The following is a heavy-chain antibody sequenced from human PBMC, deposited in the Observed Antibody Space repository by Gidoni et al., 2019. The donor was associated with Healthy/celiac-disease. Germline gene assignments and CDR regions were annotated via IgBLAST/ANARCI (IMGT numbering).Heavy chain of an antibody. V-gene: IGHV3-33*08. Sequence: QVRLLASEGGVVQPARYRRLPFAAAGFDFSTYGMHWVRQAPGKGLEWVVVIWYEGSNKSYADSAQGRFTISRDNSKNTLYLQMNSLRAEDTAVYYCARGRGYYGSGSDYIGRLDPWGQGTLVTVSS. CDR3: ARGRGYYGSGSDYIGRLDP. D-gene: IGHD3-10*01. J-gene: IGHJ5*02. CDR2: IWYEGSNK. CDR1: GFDFSTYG.